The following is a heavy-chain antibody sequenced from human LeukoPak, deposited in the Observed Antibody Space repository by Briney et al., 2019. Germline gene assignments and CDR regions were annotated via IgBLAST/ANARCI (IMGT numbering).Heavy chain of an antibody. V-gene: IGHV1-69*01. Sequence: ASVKVSCKASGGTFSSYAISWVRQAPGQGLEWMGGIIPIFGTANYAQKFQRRVTITPEESTSTAYMELSSLRSEDTAVYYCARVVYANYYYYYMDVWGKGTTVTVSS. D-gene: IGHD2-8*01. CDR2: IIPIFGTA. J-gene: IGHJ6*03. CDR1: GGTFSSYA. CDR3: ARVVYANYYYYYMDV.